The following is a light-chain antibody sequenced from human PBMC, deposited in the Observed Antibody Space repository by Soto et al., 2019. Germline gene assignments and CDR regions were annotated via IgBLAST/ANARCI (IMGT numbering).Light chain of an antibody. Sequence: EIVMTQSPATLSVSPGERDTLSCRASQSFSSNLAWYQQKPGQAPRLLIYGASTRATGIPARFSGSGSGTEFTLTISSLQSEDFAVYYCQQYNNWPRTFGQGTKV. J-gene: IGKJ1*01. CDR3: QQYNNWPRT. CDR1: QSFSSN. CDR2: GAS. V-gene: IGKV3-15*01.